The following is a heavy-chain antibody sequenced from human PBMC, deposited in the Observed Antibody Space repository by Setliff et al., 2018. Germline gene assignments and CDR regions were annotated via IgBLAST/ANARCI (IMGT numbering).Heavy chain of an antibody. V-gene: IGHV1-2*02. D-gene: IGHD3-16*01. J-gene: IGHJ4*02. CDR2: INLNTGNI. CDR1: GFTFTDYL. CDR3: ARDTLTLGDITLFDY. Sequence: ASVKVSCKAYGFTFTDYLMNWMRQAPEQGLEWMGRINLNTGNIFYAQEFQGRVTLTRDTSISTAYMELTGLRYDDMAIYYCARDTLTLGDITLFDYWGQGTLVTVSS.